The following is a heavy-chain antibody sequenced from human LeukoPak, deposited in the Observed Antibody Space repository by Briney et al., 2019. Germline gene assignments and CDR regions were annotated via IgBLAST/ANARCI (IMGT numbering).Heavy chain of an antibody. CDR2: IHDDGRS. D-gene: IGHD6-19*01. CDR3: ARVVAAAGLDF. V-gene: IGHV4-39*07. CDR1: GGSISDSRT. Sequence: SETLSLTCTVSGGSISDSRTWGWVRQPPGKGLEWIANIHDDGRSASNPSLKSRVTISMDTSKNQFSLKVRSVTAADTASYFCARVVAAAGLDFWGQGTLVTVSS. J-gene: IGHJ4*02.